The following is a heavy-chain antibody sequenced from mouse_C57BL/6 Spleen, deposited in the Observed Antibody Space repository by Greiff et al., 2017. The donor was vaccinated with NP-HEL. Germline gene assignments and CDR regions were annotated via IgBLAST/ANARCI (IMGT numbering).Heavy chain of an antibody. CDR2: INPSSGYT. Sequence: VQLQQSGAELAKPGASVKLSCKASGYTFTSYWMHWVKQRPGQGLEWIGYINPSSGYTKYNQKFKDKATLTAEKSSSTAYMQLSSLTYEDSAVYYCARSANWDCFDYWGQGTTLTVSS. J-gene: IGHJ2*01. CDR1: GYTFTSYW. D-gene: IGHD4-1*01. V-gene: IGHV1-7*01. CDR3: ARSANWDCFDY.